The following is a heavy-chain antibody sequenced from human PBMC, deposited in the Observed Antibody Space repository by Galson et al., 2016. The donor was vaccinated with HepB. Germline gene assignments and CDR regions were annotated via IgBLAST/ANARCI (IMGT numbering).Heavy chain of an antibody. CDR1: GDSVSSNSAG. Sequence: CAISGDSVSSNSAGWNWIRQSPSRGLEWLGRTFYRSNWQNDYAESVKSRITINPDTSKNQFSLQLNSVTPEDTAVYYCARSYLLGRGFGWWGQGTPVTVSS. CDR3: ARSYLLGRGFGW. CDR2: TFYRSNWQN. D-gene: IGHD7-27*01. V-gene: IGHV6-1*01. J-gene: IGHJ4*02.